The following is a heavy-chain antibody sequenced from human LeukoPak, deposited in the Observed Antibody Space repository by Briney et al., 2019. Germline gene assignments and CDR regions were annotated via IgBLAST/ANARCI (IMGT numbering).Heavy chain of an antibody. J-gene: IGHJ4*02. CDR1: GFNFSSYW. V-gene: IGHV3-7*01. CDR2: INQDGGEK. D-gene: IGHD2/OR15-2a*01. Sequence: GGSLRLSCAASGFNFSSYWMNWVRQAPGKGLEWVANINQDGGEKYYVDSVKDRFTISRDNGKNSLILQMNSLRAEDTAVYYCVRGNRGPDYWGQGTLVTVSS. CDR3: VRGNRGPDY.